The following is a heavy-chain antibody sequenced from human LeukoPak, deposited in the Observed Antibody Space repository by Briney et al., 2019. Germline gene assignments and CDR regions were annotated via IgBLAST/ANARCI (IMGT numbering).Heavy chain of an antibody. CDR1: GFTFDDYG. CDR3: ARDSYYVWGSYRYTGSTYFDY. CDR2: INWNGGST. Sequence: GGSLRLSCAAYGFTFDDYGMSWVRQAPGKGLEWVSGINWNGGSTGYADSVKGRFTISRDNAKNSLYLQMNSLRAEDTALYYCARDSYYVWGSYRYTGSTYFDYWGQGTLVTVSS. D-gene: IGHD3-16*02. V-gene: IGHV3-20*04. J-gene: IGHJ4*02.